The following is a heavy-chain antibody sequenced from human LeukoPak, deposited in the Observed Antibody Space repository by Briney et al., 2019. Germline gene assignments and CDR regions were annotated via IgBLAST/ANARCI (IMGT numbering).Heavy chain of an antibody. Sequence: ASVKVSCKTSGYTFTTYAIHWVRQAPGQRLEWMGLINADDGNTRYSQRFQGRVTITRDTSANTAYMELSSLRFEDTAVYYCARHIRVTVVQNWFDPWGQGTLVTVSS. CDR1: GYTFTTYA. J-gene: IGHJ5*02. V-gene: IGHV1-3*01. CDR3: ARHIRVTVVQNWFDP. D-gene: IGHD3-10*01. CDR2: INADDGNT.